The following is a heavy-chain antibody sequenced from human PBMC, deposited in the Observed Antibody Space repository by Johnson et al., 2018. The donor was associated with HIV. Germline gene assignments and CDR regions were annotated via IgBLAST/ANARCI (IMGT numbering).Heavy chain of an antibody. D-gene: IGHD3-10*01. CDR1: GFTFSDYY. J-gene: IGHJ3*02. V-gene: IGHV3-11*04. CDR3: AKESGGSGSYYIGDMGDAFDI. CDR2: ISSSGSTI. Sequence: QVQLVESGGGVVQPGGSLRLSCAASGFTFSDYYMSWIRQAPGKGLEWVSYISSSGSTIYYADSVKGRFTISRDNSENTVYLQMNSLRAEDTAVYFCAKESGGSGSYYIGDMGDAFDIWGQGTLVTVSS.